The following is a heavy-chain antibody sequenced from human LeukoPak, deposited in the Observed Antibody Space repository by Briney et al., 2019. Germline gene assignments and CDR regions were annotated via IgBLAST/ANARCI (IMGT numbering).Heavy chain of an antibody. CDR3: ARDVGGYNYGYSLDY. Sequence: SETLSLTCTVSGGSISSYYWNWIRQPAGKGLEWIGRIYTSGSTSYNSSLKSRVTMSVDTSKNQFSLRLSSVTAVDTAVYYCARDVGGYNYGYSLDYWGQGTLVSVSS. V-gene: IGHV4-4*07. CDR2: IYTSGST. D-gene: IGHD5-18*01. CDR1: GGSISSYY. J-gene: IGHJ4*02.